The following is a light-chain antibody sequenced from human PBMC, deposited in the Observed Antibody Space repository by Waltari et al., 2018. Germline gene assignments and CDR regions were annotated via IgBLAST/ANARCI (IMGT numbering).Light chain of an antibody. CDR2: VAS. J-gene: IGKJ2*01. CDR3: QQYGSSPPYT. V-gene: IGKV3-20*01. CDR1: QSVSSSY. Sequence: EIVLTQYPGTLSLSLGERATLPCRASQSVSSSYLAWYQQKPAQAPRLLIYVASSRATGIPDRFSGSGSGTDFTLTISRLEPEDFAVYYCQQYGSSPPYTFGQGTKLEIK.